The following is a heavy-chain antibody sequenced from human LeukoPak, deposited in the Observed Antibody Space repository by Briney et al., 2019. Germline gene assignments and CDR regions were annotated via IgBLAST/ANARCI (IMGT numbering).Heavy chain of an antibody. CDR2: IYCSGST. Sequence: SETLSLTCTVSGGSISSYYWSWIRQPPGKGLEWIGYIYCSGSTNYNPSLKSRVTISVDTSKNQFSLKLSSVTAADTAVYCCARGLSSWYYYFDYWGQGTLVAVSS. D-gene: IGHD6-13*01. J-gene: IGHJ4*02. V-gene: IGHV4-59*01. CDR3: ARGLSSWYYYFDY. CDR1: GGSISSYY.